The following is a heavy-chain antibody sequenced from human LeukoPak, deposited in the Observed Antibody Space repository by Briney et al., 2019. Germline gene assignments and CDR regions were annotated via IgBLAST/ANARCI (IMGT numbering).Heavy chain of an antibody. V-gene: IGHV3-48*03. CDR3: ARDPAPYSSSWFFDY. J-gene: IGHJ4*02. D-gene: IGHD6-13*01. Sequence: GGSLRLSCAASGFTFSSYEMNWVRQAPGKGLEWVSYISSSGTTIYYADSVKGRFTISRDNAKNSLYLQMNSLRAEDTAVYYCARDPAPYSSSWFFDYWGQGTLVTVSS. CDR2: ISSSGTTI. CDR1: GFTFSSYE.